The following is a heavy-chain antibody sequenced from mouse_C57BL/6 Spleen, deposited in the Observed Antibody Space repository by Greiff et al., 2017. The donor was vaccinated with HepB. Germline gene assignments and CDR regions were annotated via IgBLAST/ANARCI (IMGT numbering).Heavy chain of an antibody. D-gene: IGHD2-1*01. CDR1: GFTFSDYG. V-gene: IGHV5-17*01. CDR2: ISSGSSTI. CDR3: AREVYGKGYFDY. J-gene: IGHJ2*01. Sequence: EVMLVESGGGLVKPGGSLKLSCAASGFTFSDYGMHWVRQAPEKGLEWVAYISSGSSTIDYADTMKGRFTISRDNAKNTLFLQMTSLRSEDTAMYYCAREVYGKGYFDYWGQGTTVTVSS.